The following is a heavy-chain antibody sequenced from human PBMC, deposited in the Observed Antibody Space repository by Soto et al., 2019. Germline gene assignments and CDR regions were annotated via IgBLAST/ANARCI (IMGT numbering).Heavy chain of an antibody. J-gene: IGHJ5*02. CDR2: ISSSSSTI. Sequence: GGSLRLSCAASGFTFISYSMNWVRQAPGKGLEWVSYISSSSSTIYYADSVKGRFTISRDNAKNSLYLQMNSLRAEDTAVYYCARDAALYSSSWFNWFDPWGQGTLLTVSS. CDR1: GFTFISYS. V-gene: IGHV3-48*01. D-gene: IGHD6-13*01. CDR3: ARDAALYSSSWFNWFDP.